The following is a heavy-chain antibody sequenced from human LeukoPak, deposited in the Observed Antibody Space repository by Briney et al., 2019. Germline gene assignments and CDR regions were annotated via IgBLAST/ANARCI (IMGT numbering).Heavy chain of an antibody. CDR2: IYSGGST. J-gene: IGHJ4*01. D-gene: IGHD3-3*01. CDR3: ARDPRYSRSGYFDS. CDR1: GFTVSSNY. V-gene: IGHV3-53*01. Sequence: PGGSLRLSCAASGFTVSSNYMSWVRQAPGKGLEWVSVIYSGGSTYYADSVKGRFTISRDNSKNTLYLQMNSLTAEDTAVYYCARDPRYSRSGYFDSWGHGTLVTVSS.